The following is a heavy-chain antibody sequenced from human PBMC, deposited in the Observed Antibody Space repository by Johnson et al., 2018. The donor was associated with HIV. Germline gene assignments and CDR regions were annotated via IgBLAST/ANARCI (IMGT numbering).Heavy chain of an antibody. CDR1: GFSFNTYT. D-gene: IGHD5-18*01. Sequence: QVQLVESGGGVVQPGKSLRLSCAAAGFSFNTYTMHWVRQAPGKGLEWVAIISADGTNKYYADSVKGRFTISRDNAKNSLYLQMNSLRAEDTAIYYCARLPSGYNRDAFNIWGQGTMVTVSS. CDR2: ISADGTNK. J-gene: IGHJ3*02. V-gene: IGHV3-30-3*01. CDR3: ARLPSGYNRDAFNI.